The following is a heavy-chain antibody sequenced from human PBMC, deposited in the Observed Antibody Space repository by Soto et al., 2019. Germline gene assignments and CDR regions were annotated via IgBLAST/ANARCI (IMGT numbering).Heavy chain of an antibody. Sequence: ASVKVSCKASGYTFTSYGISWVRQAPGQGLEWMGWISAYNGNTNYAQKLQGRVTMTTDTSTGTAYMELRSLRSDDTAVYYCASRGVIVVGLEDAFDIWGQGTMVTVSS. CDR3: ASRGVIVVGLEDAFDI. V-gene: IGHV1-18*01. CDR1: GYTFTSYG. D-gene: IGHD3-22*01. J-gene: IGHJ3*02. CDR2: ISAYNGNT.